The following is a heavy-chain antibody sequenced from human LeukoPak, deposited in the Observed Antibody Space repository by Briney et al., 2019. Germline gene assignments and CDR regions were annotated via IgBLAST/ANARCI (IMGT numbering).Heavy chain of an antibody. D-gene: IGHD3-3*01. CDR2: ISAYNGNT. Sequence: ASVKVSCKASGYTFTSYGISWVRQAPGQGLEWMGWISAYNGNTNHAQKLQGRVTMTTDTSTSTAYMELRSLRSDDTAVYYCARDRGYHYDFWSGLTWYFDLWGRGTLVTVSS. CDR3: ARDRGYHYDFWSGLTWYFDL. CDR1: GYTFTSYG. J-gene: IGHJ2*01. V-gene: IGHV1-18*01.